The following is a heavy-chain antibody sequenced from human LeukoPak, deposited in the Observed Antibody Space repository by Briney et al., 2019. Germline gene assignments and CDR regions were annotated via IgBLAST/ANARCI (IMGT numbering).Heavy chain of an antibody. D-gene: IGHD5-24*01. J-gene: IGHJ3*02. CDR2: IYYSGST. CDR3: ASSDADDAFDI. V-gene: IGHV4-30-4*01. CDR1: GGSISSGDYY. Sequence: SETLSLTCTVSGGSISSGDYYWSWIRQPPGKGLEWIGYIYYSGSTYYNPSLKSRVTISVDTSKNQFSLKLSSVTAADTAVYYCASSDADDAFDIWGQGTMVTVSS.